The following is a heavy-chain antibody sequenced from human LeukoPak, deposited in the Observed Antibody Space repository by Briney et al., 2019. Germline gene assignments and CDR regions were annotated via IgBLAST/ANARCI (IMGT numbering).Heavy chain of an antibody. CDR3: ARGGWYYDSSGYYSGTDYYYGMDV. CDR1: GGSISSGSYY. J-gene: IGHJ6*02. V-gene: IGHV4-61*02. Sequence: SETLSLTCTVSGGSISSGSYYWSWIRQPAGKGLEWIGRIYTSGSTNYNPSLKSRVTISVDTSKNQFSLKLSSVTAADTAVYYCARGGWYYDSSGYYSGTDYYYGMDVWGQGTTVTVSS. CDR2: IYTSGST. D-gene: IGHD3-22*01.